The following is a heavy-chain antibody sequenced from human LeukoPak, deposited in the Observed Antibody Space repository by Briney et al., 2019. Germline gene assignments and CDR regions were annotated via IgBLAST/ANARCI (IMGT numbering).Heavy chain of an antibody. D-gene: IGHD3-9*01. J-gene: IGHJ4*02. CDR3: ARDFNDILTGYYKVFDC. V-gene: IGHV1-18*01. CDR1: GYTFTSYG. CDR2: ISAYNGNT. Sequence: ASVKVSCKASGYTFTSYGISWVRQAPGQGLEWMGWISAYNGNTNYAQKLQGRVTMTTDTSTSTAYMELRSLRSEDTAVYYCARDFNDILTGYYKVFDCWGQGTLVTVSS.